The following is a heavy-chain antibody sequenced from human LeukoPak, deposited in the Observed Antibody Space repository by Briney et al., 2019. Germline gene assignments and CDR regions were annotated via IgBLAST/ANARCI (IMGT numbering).Heavy chain of an antibody. J-gene: IGHJ3*02. Sequence: GGSLRLSCAASGFTFSSYGMHWVRQAPGKGLEWVAFIRYNGSNKYYADSVKGRFTISRDNAKNSLYLQMNSLRAEDTAVYYCARHPRVGATHDAFDIWGQGTMVTVSS. D-gene: IGHD1-26*01. CDR2: IRYNGSNK. CDR1: GFTFSSYG. CDR3: ARHPRVGATHDAFDI. V-gene: IGHV3-30*02.